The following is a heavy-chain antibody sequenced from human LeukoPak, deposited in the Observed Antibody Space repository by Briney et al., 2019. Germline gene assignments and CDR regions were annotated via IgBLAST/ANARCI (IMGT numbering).Heavy chain of an antibody. J-gene: IGHJ4*02. Sequence: PSETLSLTCAVYGGSFSGYYWSWIRQPPGKGLEWIGEINHSGSTNYNPSLKSRVTISVDTSKNQFSLKLSSVTAADTAVYYCARGYYDYVWGSYRPNPYFDHWGQGTLVAVSS. D-gene: IGHD3-16*02. CDR1: GGSFSGYY. V-gene: IGHV4-34*01. CDR3: ARGYYDYVWGSYRPNPYFDH. CDR2: INHSGST.